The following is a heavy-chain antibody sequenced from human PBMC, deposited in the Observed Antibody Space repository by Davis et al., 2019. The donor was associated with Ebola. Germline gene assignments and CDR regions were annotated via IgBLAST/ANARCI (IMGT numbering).Heavy chain of an antibody. CDR2: IAYDGRYE. D-gene: IGHD3-16*01. CDR1: GFTFSSYW. J-gene: IGHJ4*02. Sequence: GESLKISCAVSGFTFSSYWMSWVRQAPGKGLEWVTDIAYDGRYESYAESVKGRFTISRDNSKSTLYLQMNSLRLEDTAVYYCVRDYNDGIGRFDYWGQGTLVTVSS. V-gene: IGHV3-30*03. CDR3: VRDYNDGIGRFDY.